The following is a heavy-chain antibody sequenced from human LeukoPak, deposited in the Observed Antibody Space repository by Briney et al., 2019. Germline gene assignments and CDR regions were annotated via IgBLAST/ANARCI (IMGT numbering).Heavy chain of an antibody. J-gene: IGHJ4*02. D-gene: IGHD6-13*01. CDR1: GGSISSYY. CDR2: IYYSGST. V-gene: IGHV4-59*12. Sequence: SETLSLTCTVSGGSISSYYWSWIRQPPGKGLEWIGYIYYSGSTNYNPSLKSRVTISVDTSKNQFSLKLSSVTAADTAVYYCARGLSSSWYFPFDYWGQGTLVTVSS. CDR3: ARGLSSSWYFPFDY.